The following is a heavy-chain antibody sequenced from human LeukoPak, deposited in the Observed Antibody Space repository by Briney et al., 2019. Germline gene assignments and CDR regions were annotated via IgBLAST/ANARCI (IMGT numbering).Heavy chain of an antibody. CDR2: ISGSGGST. Sequence: GGSLRLSCAASGFTFSGYVMNWVRQAPGKGLEWVSRISGSGGSTFYADSVKGRFTISRDNSKNTLYLQMSTLRAEDTAVYYCARDIYGDSHYWGQGTLVTVSS. CDR3: ARDIYGDSHY. V-gene: IGHV3-23*01. CDR1: GFTFSGYV. J-gene: IGHJ4*02. D-gene: IGHD4-17*01.